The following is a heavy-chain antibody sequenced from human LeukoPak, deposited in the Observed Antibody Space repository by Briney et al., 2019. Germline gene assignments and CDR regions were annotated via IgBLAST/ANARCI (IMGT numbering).Heavy chain of an antibody. CDR3: ARDPHYYDSSGSGDAFDI. CDR2: IYSGGST. D-gene: IGHD3-22*01. V-gene: IGHV3-53*01. Sequence: PGGSLRLSCAASGFTVSSNYMSWVRQAPGKGLEWVSVIYSGGSTYYADSVKGRFTISGDNSKNTLYLQMNSLRAEDTAVYYCARDPHYYDSSGSGDAFDIWGQGTMVTVSS. J-gene: IGHJ3*02. CDR1: GFTVSSNY.